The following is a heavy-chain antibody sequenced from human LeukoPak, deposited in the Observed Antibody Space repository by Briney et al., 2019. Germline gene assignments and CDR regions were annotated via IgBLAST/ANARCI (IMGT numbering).Heavy chain of an antibody. Sequence: SETLSLTCAVYEGSLSGYFWSWIRQPPGKGLEWIGEISIAGEINYNPSLRSRATISMDTTKNQFSLRLTSVIAADTALYYCVRQIGAGAFDLWGRDRVVTVSS. J-gene: IGHJ2*01. D-gene: IGHD6-19*01. CDR3: VRQIGAGAFDL. V-gene: IGHV4-34*01. CDR1: EGSLSGYF. CDR2: ISIAGEI.